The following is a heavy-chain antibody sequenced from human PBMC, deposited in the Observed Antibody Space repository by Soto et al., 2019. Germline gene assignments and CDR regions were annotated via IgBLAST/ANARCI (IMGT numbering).Heavy chain of an antibody. CDR1: GITFRRSA. D-gene: IGHD3-3*01. J-gene: IGHJ6*02. V-gene: IGHV1-58*01. CDR3: AADAHHLDFWTSYPYYFYSLAV. CDR2: IVVGSGST. Sequence: GASVKVSCKASGITFRRSAVQWMRQARGQPLEWIGRIVVGSGSTTYAQIVQERITITRDMSTSTVYMDLRSLRPEDTAMYYCAADAHHLDFWTSYPYYFYSLAVLCQGSTVPVSS.